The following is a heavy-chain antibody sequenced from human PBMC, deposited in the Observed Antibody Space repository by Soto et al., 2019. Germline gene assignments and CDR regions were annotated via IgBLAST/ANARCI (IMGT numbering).Heavy chain of an antibody. CDR3: ARHENYYYAYYGMDV. V-gene: IGHV5-51*01. J-gene: IGHJ6*02. CDR2: THPGESQT. Sequence: GESLKICCQASGYSFTTYWIAWVRQKPGKGLEWMGITHPGESQTRYSPSFQGQVTISFDRSTSTAYLQWSSLKASDTAIYYCARHENYYYAYYGMDVWGQGTTVTVSS. CDR1: GYSFTTYW.